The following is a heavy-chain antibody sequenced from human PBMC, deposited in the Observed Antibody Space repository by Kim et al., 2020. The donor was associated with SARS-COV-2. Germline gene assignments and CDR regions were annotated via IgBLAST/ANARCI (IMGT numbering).Heavy chain of an antibody. Sequence: PSETLSLTCRVSGGPISSGDYFWSWIRQSPGKGPEWIGHVFYNGNTYYNPSLKSRVTIAVDTTKNQFALKVTSVTAADTAVYYCARLGFAVAATAVCFDPWGPGTLVTVSS. CDR2: VFYNGNT. J-gene: IGHJ5*02. V-gene: IGHV4-30-4*01. CDR3: ARLGFAVAATAVCFDP. CDR1: GGPISSGDYF. D-gene: IGHD6-19*01.